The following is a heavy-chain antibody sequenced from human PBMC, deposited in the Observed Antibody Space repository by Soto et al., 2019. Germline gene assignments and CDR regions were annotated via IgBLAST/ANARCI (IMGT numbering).Heavy chain of an antibody. D-gene: IGHD2-21*02. CDR2: IIPFFGTP. V-gene: IGHV1-69*01. CDR3: AREVVTETKLGYFGY. J-gene: IGHJ4*02. CDR1: GGTFSNDA. Sequence: VHLVQSGAEVQKSGSSVRVSCTASGGTFSNDAISWVRQAPGQGLEWLGRIIPFFGTPDYSQSFRGRLTISADDSTGTAYMDLRSLRSEDTAVYYCAREVVTETKLGYFGYWGQGTLVTVSS.